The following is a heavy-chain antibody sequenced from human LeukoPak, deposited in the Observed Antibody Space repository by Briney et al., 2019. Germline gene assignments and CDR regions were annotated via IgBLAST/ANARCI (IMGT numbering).Heavy chain of an antibody. CDR1: GFSVSAIY. J-gene: IGHJ4*02. D-gene: IGHD6-13*01. CDR3: ARYRAYKQQLVVFDY. V-gene: IGHV3-23*01. CDR2: ISGSGGST. Sequence: GGSLRLSCTVSGFSVSAIYLSWVRQAPGKGLEWVSAISGSGGSTYYADSVKGRFTISRDNSKNTLYLQMNSLRAEDTAVYYCARYRAYKQQLVVFDYWGQGTLVTVSS.